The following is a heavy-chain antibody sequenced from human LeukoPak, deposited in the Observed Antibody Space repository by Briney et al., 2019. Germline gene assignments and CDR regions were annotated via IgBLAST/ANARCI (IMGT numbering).Heavy chain of an antibody. D-gene: IGHD2-15*01. CDR1: GFTFSRFG. Sequence: PGGSLRLSCAASGFTFSRFGMNWVRQAPGKGLEWISYISSSSSSIYYADSVKGRFTISRDNAKNSLYFQMSSLRDEDTAVYYCAQKGGTDHWGQGTLVTVTS. J-gene: IGHJ4*02. CDR3: AQKGGTDH. CDR2: ISSSSSSI. V-gene: IGHV3-48*02.